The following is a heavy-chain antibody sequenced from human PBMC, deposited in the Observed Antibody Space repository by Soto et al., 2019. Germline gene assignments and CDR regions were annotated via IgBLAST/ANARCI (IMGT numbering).Heavy chain of an antibody. D-gene: IGHD3-22*01. CDR3: AKDSRYYDSSGYFDY. Sequence: GGSLRLSCAASGFTFDDYTMHWVRQAPGKGLEWVSLISWDGGSTYYADSVKGRFTISRDNSKNSLYLQMNSLRTEDTALYYCAKDSRYYDSSGYFDYWGQGTLVTVSS. V-gene: IGHV3-43*01. J-gene: IGHJ4*02. CDR1: GFTFDDYT. CDR2: ISWDGGST.